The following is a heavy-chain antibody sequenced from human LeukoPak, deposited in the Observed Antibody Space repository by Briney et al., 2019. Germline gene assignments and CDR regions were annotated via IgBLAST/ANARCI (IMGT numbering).Heavy chain of an antibody. J-gene: IGHJ4*02. CDR3: ARDLVLGGYSYGLDY. V-gene: IGHV3-66*01. CDR1: GFTVSSND. CDR2: IYSGGST. Sequence: GGSLRLSCAASGFTVSSNDMSWVRQAPGKGLEWVSVIYSGGSTYYADSVKGRFTISRDNSKNTMYLQMNSLRAEDTAVYYCARDLVLGGYSYGLDYWGQGTLVTVSS. D-gene: IGHD5-18*01.